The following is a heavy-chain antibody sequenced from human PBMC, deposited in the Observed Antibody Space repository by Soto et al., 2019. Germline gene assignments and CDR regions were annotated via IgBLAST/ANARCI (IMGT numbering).Heavy chain of an antibody. Sequence: ASVTVSCKASGYTFTSYGISWVRQAPGQGLECMGLISAYNGNTNNAQKLQGRVTMTTDTSTSTAYMELRSLRAEDTAVYYCARDRGDDILTGYFYYYYYMDVWGKGTTVTVSS. J-gene: IGHJ6*03. CDR2: ISAYNGNT. CDR3: ARDRGDDILTGYFYYYYYMDV. D-gene: IGHD3-9*01. CDR1: GYTFTSYG. V-gene: IGHV1-18*01.